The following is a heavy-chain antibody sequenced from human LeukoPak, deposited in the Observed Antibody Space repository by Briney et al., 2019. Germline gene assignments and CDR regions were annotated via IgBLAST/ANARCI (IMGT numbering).Heavy chain of an antibody. CDR1: GGSISSYY. D-gene: IGHD1-26*01. CDR2: IYYSGST. Sequence: PSETLSLTCTVSGGSISSYYWSWIRQPPGKGLEWIGYIYYSGSTNYNPSLKSRVTISVDTSKNQFSLKLSSVTAADTAIYYCARRGGSYSRRAGRYFDLWGQGTLVTVSS. CDR3: ARRGGSYSRRAGRYFDL. J-gene: IGHJ2*01. V-gene: IGHV4-59*12.